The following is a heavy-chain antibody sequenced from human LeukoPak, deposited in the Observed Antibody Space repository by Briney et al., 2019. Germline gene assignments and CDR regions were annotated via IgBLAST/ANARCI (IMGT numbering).Heavy chain of an antibody. D-gene: IGHD1-1*01. CDR3: AKDRGTSGWANWLDP. Sequence: GGSLRLSCAASGFTFSSYGMHWVRQAPGKGLEWVAVIWYDGSNKYYADSVKGRFTISGDNSKNTLYLQMNSLRAEDTAVYYCAKDRGTSGWANWLDPWAREPWSPSPQ. CDR1: GFTFSSYG. CDR2: IWYDGSNK. J-gene: IGHJ5*02. V-gene: IGHV3-33*06.